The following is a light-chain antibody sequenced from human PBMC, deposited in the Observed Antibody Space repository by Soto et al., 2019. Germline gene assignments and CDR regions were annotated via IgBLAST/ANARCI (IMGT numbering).Light chain of an antibody. V-gene: IGKV3-15*01. CDR3: QQYNNWPPTWT. CDR1: QSVSNN. CDR2: GAS. J-gene: IGKJ1*01. Sequence: EIVMTQSPATLSVSPGESATLSCRASQSVSNNLAWYQQKPGQTPRLLIYGASTRATGFPARFSGSGSGTEFTLTISSLQSENFAFYYCQQYNNWPPTWTFGQGTKVEIK.